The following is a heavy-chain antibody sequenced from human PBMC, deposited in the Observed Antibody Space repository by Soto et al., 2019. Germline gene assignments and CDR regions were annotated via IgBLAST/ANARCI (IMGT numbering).Heavy chain of an antibody. D-gene: IGHD1-26*01. Sequence: QVQLVQSGAEVKKPGASVKVSCKTSGYTFTNFGISWVRQSPGQGLEWMGWISAYNGNTNYAQKFQGRVTMTTDTSTSTGYMAVSGLRSDDTGVYYCARGETPIDYWGQGTLVTVSS. CDR3: ARGETPIDY. CDR1: GYTFTNFG. CDR2: ISAYNGNT. J-gene: IGHJ4*02. V-gene: IGHV1-18*01.